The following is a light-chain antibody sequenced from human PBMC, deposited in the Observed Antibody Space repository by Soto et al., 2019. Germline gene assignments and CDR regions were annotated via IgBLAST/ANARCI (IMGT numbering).Light chain of an antibody. J-gene: IGKJ1*01. V-gene: IGKV1-39*01. CDR2: AAS. CDR3: QQYNIYSWT. Sequence: DIQMTQSPSSLSASVGDRVTITCRASQGISTYLNWYQQKPGKAPKLLIYAASSLQSGVPSRFSGSGSETDFTLTISSLQPDDFATYYCQQYNIYSWTFGQGTKVDI. CDR1: QGISTY.